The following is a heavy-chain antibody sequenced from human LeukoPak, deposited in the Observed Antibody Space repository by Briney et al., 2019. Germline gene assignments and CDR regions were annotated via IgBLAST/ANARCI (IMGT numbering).Heavy chain of an antibody. D-gene: IGHD3-16*01. Sequence: GGSLRLSCAASGFTFSSYAMHWVRQAPGKGLEYVSAISSNGGSTYYANSVKGRFTISRDNSKNTLYLQMNSLRAEDTAVYYCAKTNYGGAIDYWGQGTLVTVSS. CDR3: AKTNYGGAIDY. CDR1: GFTFSSYA. V-gene: IGHV3-64*01. J-gene: IGHJ4*02. CDR2: ISSNGGST.